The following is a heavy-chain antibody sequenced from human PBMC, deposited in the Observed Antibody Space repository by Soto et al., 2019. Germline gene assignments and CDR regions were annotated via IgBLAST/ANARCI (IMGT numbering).Heavy chain of an antibody. V-gene: IGHV3-66*01. CDR3: ARGLGDILTGYYNGLFDY. J-gene: IGHJ4*02. Sequence: GSLRLSCAASGFTVSSNYMSWVRQAPGKGLEWVSVIYSGGSTYYADSVKGRFTISRDNSKNTLYLQMNSLRAEDTAVYYCARGLGDILTGYYNGLFDYWGLGTLVTVSS. D-gene: IGHD3-9*01. CDR2: IYSGGST. CDR1: GFTVSSNY.